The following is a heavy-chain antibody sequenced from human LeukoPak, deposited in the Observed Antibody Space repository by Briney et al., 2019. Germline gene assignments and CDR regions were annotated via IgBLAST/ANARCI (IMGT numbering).Heavy chain of an antibody. CDR3: ATSYYDFWSGYSRGIGFDY. Sequence: SETLSLTCAVYGGSLSGYYWSWIRQPPGKGLEWIGEINHSGSTNYNPSLKSRVTISVDTSKNQFSLKLSSVTAADTAVYYCATSYYDFWSGYSRGIGFDYWGQGTLVTVSS. D-gene: IGHD3-3*01. J-gene: IGHJ4*02. CDR2: INHSGST. CDR1: GGSLSGYY. V-gene: IGHV4-34*01.